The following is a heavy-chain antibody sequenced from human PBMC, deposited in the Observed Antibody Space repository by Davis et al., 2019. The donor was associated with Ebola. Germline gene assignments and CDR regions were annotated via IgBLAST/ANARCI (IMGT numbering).Heavy chain of an antibody. V-gene: IGHV4-4*02. CDR3: AREYYYGSGAVDY. J-gene: IGHJ4*02. CDR2: IYHSGST. CDR1: GGSISSSNW. Sequence: PSETLSLTCAVSGGSISSSNWWSWVRQPPGKGLEWIGEIYHSGSTNYNPSLKSRVTISVDKSKNQFSLKLSSVTAADTAVYYCAREYYYGSGAVDYWGQGTLVTVSS. D-gene: IGHD3-10*01.